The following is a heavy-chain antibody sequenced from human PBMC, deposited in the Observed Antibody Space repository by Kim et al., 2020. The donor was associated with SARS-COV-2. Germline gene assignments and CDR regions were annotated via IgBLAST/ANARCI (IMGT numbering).Heavy chain of an antibody. J-gene: IGHJ6*02. CDR1: GFTFDDYG. V-gene: IGHV3-20*04. Sequence: GGSLRLSCVTSGFTFDDYGLTWVRQVPGKGLEWVAGMNWNGGSKGYADPVKGRSTISRDDAKKFLYPQMNSLRAEDTALYYCAKNGGRSCYYSGMDVWG. D-gene: IGHD2-15*01. CDR2: MNWNGGSK. CDR3: AKNGGRSCYYSGMDV.